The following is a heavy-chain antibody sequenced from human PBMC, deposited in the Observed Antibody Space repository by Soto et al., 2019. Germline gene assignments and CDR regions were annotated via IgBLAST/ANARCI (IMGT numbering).Heavy chain of an antibody. J-gene: IGHJ4*02. CDR3: ARVWARGSSGYYRFDY. CDR1: GGSISSGGYY. V-gene: IGHV4-31*03. D-gene: IGHD3-22*01. Sequence: SETLSLTCTVSGGSISSGGYYWSWIRQHPGKGLEWIGYIYYSGSTYYNPSLKSRVTISVDTSKNQFSLKLSSVTAADTAVYYCARVWARGSSGYYRFDYWGQGTLVTVSS. CDR2: IYYSGST.